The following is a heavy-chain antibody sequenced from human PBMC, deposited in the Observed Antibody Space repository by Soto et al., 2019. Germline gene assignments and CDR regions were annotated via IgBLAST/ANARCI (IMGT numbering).Heavy chain of an antibody. Sequence: EASVKVSCKTSGYTFTGYSIHWVRQAPGQGLEWMGWVNPETGATKSAQNFQARVTMTRDTSISTAYMELSRLRSDDTAIYYCFWFGHIYDFWGQGTRVTVSS. V-gene: IGHV1-2*02. CDR1: GYTFTGYS. D-gene: IGHD3-10*01. J-gene: IGHJ4*02. CDR3: FWFGHIYDF. CDR2: VNPETGAT.